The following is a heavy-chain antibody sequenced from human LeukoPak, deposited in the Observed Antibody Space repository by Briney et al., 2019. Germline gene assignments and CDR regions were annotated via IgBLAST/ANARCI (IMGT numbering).Heavy chain of an antibody. CDR2: FDPEDGET. J-gene: IGHJ4*02. CDR1: GHTLTELS. D-gene: IGHD3-10*01. CDR3: ATGPWFGESPFDY. Sequence: ASVKVSCKVSGHTLTELSMHWVRQAPGKGLEWMGGFDPEDGETIYAQKFQGRVTMTEDTSTDTAYMELSSLRSEDTTVYYCATGPWFGESPFDYWGQGTLVTVSS. V-gene: IGHV1-24*01.